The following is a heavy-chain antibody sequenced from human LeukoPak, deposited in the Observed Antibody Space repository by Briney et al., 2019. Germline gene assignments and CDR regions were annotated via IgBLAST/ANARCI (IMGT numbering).Heavy chain of an antibody. J-gene: IGHJ4*02. CDR1: GFTFSSYS. V-gene: IGHV3-21*01. CDR2: ISSSSSYI. Sequence: GGSLRLSCAASGFTFSSYSMNWVRQAPGKGLEWVSSISSSSSYIYYADSVKGRFTISRDNAKNSLYLQMNSLRAEDTAVYYCARDGAYSSSWFDYWGQGTLVTVPS. CDR3: ARDGAYSSSWFDY. D-gene: IGHD6-13*01.